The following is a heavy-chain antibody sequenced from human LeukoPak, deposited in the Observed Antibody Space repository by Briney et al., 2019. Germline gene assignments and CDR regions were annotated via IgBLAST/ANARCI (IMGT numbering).Heavy chain of an antibody. Sequence: GGSLRLSCAASGFTFSSHAMSWVRQAPGKGLEWVSAISGSGGSTYYADSVKGRFTISRDNSKNTLYLQMNSLRAEDTAVYYCAKARDFWSGYYLYYFDYWGQGTLVTVSS. CDR2: ISGSGGST. CDR3: AKARDFWSGYYLYYFDY. D-gene: IGHD3-3*01. V-gene: IGHV3-23*01. J-gene: IGHJ4*02. CDR1: GFTFSSHA.